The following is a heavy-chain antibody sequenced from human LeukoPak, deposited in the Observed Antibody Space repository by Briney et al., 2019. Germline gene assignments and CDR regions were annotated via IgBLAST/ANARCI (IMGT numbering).Heavy chain of an antibody. CDR2: IYYSGST. CDR1: GGSISSYY. J-gene: IGHJ5*02. CDR3: ARVGRNYYGSGSYTPYWFDP. Sequence: SETLSLTCTVSGGSISSYYWSWIRQPPGKGLEWIGYIYYSGSTNYNPSLKSRVTISVDTSKNQFSLKLSSVTAADTAVYYCARVGRNYYGSGSYTPYWFDPWGQGTLVTVSS. D-gene: IGHD3-10*01. V-gene: IGHV4-59*01.